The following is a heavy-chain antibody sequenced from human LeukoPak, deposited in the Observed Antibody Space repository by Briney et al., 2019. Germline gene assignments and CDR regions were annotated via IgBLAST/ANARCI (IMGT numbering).Heavy chain of an antibody. CDR2: ISSSGSTI. Sequence: GGSLRLSCAASGFTFSDYYMSWIRQAPGKGLEWVSYISSSGSTIYYADSVKGRFTISRDNAKNSLYLQMNSLRAEDTAVYYCAREGGSDTAMVSRFDYWGQGTLVTVSS. D-gene: IGHD5-18*01. J-gene: IGHJ4*02. V-gene: IGHV3-11*01. CDR3: AREGGSDTAMVSRFDY. CDR1: GFTFSDYY.